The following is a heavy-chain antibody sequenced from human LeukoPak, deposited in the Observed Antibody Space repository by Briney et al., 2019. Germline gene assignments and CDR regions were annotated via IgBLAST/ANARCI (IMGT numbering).Heavy chain of an antibody. Sequence: SVKVSCKASGYTFTSYGISWVRQAPGQGLEWMGGIIPIFGTANYAQKFQGRVTITADESTSTAYMELSSLRSEDTAVYYCASWLYYDSSGYYYVGGYWGQGTLVTVSS. D-gene: IGHD3-22*01. CDR1: GYTFTSYG. V-gene: IGHV1-69*13. CDR2: IIPIFGTA. J-gene: IGHJ4*02. CDR3: ASWLYYDSSGYYYVGGY.